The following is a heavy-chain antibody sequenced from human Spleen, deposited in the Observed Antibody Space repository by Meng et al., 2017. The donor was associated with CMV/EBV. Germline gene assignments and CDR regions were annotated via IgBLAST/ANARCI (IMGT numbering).Heavy chain of an antibody. CDR2: INPDSDYI. V-gene: IGHV3-21*06. D-gene: IGHD5-18*01. Sequence: GESLKISCAASGFTFSTYSMNWVRQAPGKGLEWVSSINPDSDYIYSADSLKGRFTISRDNAKNSVYLRMSGLRVEDTAVYYCARDQEGTRIPSPIHYGLDVWGQGTTVTVSS. CDR3: ARDQEGTRIPSPIHYGLDV. J-gene: IGHJ6*02. CDR1: GFTFSTYS.